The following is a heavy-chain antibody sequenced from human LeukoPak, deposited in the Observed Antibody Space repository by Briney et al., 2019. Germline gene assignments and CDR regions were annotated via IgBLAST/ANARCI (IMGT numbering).Heavy chain of an antibody. CDR2: ISYDGSNK. CDR3: AKGPRIQLWPYPLDY. CDR1: GFTFSSYG. J-gene: IGHJ4*02. V-gene: IGHV3-30*18. Sequence: GGSLRLSCAASGFTFSSYGMHWVRQAPGKGLEWVAVISYDGSNKYYADSVKGRFTTSRDNSKSTLYLQMNSLRAEDTAVYYCAKGPRIQLWPYPLDYWGQGTLVTVSS. D-gene: IGHD5-18*01.